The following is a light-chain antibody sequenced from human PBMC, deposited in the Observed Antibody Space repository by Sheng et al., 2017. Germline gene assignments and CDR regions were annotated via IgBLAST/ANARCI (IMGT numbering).Light chain of an antibody. J-gene: IGKJ2*01. CDR3: QQYGTSSGYT. V-gene: IGKV3-20*01. CDR1: QSVSNN. CDR2: AAS. Sequence: EKVMTQSPATLSVSPGERATLSCRASQSVSNNLAWYQQKPGQAPGLLIYAASSRATGIPGRFSGSGSGTDFTLTITRLEADDFAVYYCQQYGTSSGYTFGQGTKLEIK.